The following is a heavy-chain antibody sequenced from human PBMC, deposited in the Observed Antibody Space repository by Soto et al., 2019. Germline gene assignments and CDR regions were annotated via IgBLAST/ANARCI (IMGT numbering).Heavy chain of an antibody. CDR1: GFPFSSYS. CDR3: ARDYYGDYDY. Sequence: GGSLRLSCAASGFPFSSYSMNWVRQAPGKGLEWVSYISSSSSTIYYADSVKGRFTISRDNAKNSLYLQMNSLRAEDTAVYYCARDYYGDYDYWGQGTLVTVSS. V-gene: IGHV3-48*01. J-gene: IGHJ4*02. D-gene: IGHD4-17*01. CDR2: ISSSSSTI.